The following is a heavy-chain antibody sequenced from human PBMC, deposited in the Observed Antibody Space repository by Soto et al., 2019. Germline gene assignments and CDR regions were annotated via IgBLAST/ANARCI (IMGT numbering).Heavy chain of an antibody. J-gene: IGHJ6*02. CDR2: ISWNSGSI. CDR3: AREGAYYYGMDV. V-gene: IGHV3-9*01. D-gene: IGHD1-26*01. Sequence: PGGSLRLSCAASGFTFDDYAMHWVRQAPGEGLEWVSGISWNSGSIGYADSVKGRFTISRDNAKNSLYLQMNSLRAEDTALYYCAREGAYYYGMDVWGQGTTVTVSS. CDR1: GFTFDDYA.